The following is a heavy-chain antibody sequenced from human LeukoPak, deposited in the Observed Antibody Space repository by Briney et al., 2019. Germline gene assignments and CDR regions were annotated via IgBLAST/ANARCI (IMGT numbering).Heavy chain of an antibody. CDR1: RGSIRTADYY. J-gene: IGHJ5*01. Sequence: SETLSLTCTVSRGSIRTADYYWAWVRQPPGEGLEWLGSIYFSGTPYFNPSLKSRVAVSIDTSKNQFSLKVTSVNASDTAVYFCARTSSWYAGAWFDSWGQGTLVTVSS. D-gene: IGHD6-13*01. CDR2: IYFSGTP. CDR3: ARTSSWYAGAWFDS. V-gene: IGHV4-39*01.